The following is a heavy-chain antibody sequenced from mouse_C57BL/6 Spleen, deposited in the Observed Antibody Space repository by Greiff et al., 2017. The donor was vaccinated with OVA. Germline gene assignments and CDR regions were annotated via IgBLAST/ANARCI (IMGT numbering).Heavy chain of an antibody. D-gene: IGHD2-2*01. CDR3: AFYYGYDDGFDY. Sequence: QVQLKQPGAELVKPGASVKLSCKASGYTFTSYWMHWVKQRPGQGLEWIGMIHPNSGSTNYNAQFKSKATLTVDKSSSTAYMQLSSLTSEDSAVYYCAFYYGYDDGFDYWGQGTTLTVSS. CDR2: IHPNSGST. CDR1: GYTFTSYW. V-gene: IGHV1-64*01. J-gene: IGHJ2*01.